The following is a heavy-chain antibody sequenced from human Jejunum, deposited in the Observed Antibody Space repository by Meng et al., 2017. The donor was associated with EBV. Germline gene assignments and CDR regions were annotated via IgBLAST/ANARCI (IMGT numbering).Heavy chain of an antibody. J-gene: IGHJ5*02. Sequence: GQWGEVGGEGGEPGASVKASCKASGYPLAGYYLHWVRQAPGQGLEWMGRINPNSGDTYRAQKFQGRVTMTRDTSISTAYMELSSLTSDDTAMYYCARSYCGGDCNYNWIDPWGQGTLVTVSS. CDR2: INPNSGDT. CDR1: GYPLAGYY. D-gene: IGHD2-21*02. CDR3: ARSYCGGDCNYNWIDP. V-gene: IGHV1-2*06.